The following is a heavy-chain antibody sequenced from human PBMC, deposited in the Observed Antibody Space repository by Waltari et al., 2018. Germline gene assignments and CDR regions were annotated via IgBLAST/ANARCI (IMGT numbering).Heavy chain of an antibody. CDR1: GFIFRDYW. V-gene: IGHV3-74*01. Sequence: EVQLVESGGGIVQPGGSLRLSCAASGFIFRDYWMHWARQAPGKGLVSVSLINTDGTITGYADSVKGRFTISRDNAKKTLFLQMDSLTAEDTAIYYCVLYSSEPLGDCWGQGTLVTVSS. J-gene: IGHJ4*02. CDR2: INTDGTIT. D-gene: IGHD6-19*01. CDR3: VLYSSEPLGDC.